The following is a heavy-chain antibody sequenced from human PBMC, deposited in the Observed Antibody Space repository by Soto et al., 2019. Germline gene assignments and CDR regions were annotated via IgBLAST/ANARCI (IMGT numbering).Heavy chain of an antibody. Sequence: WGSLRLSCAASGFTFISYEINWFRHAPGKGLEWVSTISGSGGSTYYADAVKGRFSISRDNSMGTLYLQMKSLRVEDTAIYYCAKEVSLGSTVDLGYWGQGTLVTVSS. CDR2: ISGSGGST. CDR1: GFTFISYE. CDR3: AKEVSLGSTVDLGY. J-gene: IGHJ4*02. D-gene: IGHD7-27*01. V-gene: IGHV3-23*01.